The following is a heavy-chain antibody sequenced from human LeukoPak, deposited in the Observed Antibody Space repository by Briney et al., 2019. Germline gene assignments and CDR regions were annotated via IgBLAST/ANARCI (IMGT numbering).Heavy chain of an antibody. D-gene: IGHD3-22*01. CDR2: TYYRSKWYN. Sequence: PSQTLSLSCAISGDSVSSNSAAWDWIRQSPSRGLEWLGRTYYRSKWYNDYAASVKSRVTVNPDTSKNQFSLQLNSVTPEDTAVYFCARGPESSGYHFDIWGQGTMVTVSS. J-gene: IGHJ3*02. V-gene: IGHV6-1*01. CDR1: GDSVSSNSAA. CDR3: ARGPESSGYHFDI.